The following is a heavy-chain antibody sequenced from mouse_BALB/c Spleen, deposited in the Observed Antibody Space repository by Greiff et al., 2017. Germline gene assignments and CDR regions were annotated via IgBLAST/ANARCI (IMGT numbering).Heavy chain of an antibody. CDR2: ISSGGGST. CDR3: ARHGKDYYGSSSFAY. J-gene: IGHJ3*01. V-gene: IGHV5-12-1*01. CDR1: GFAFSSYD. Sequence: EVMFVESGGGLVKPGGSLKLSCAASGFAFSSYDMSWVRQTPEKRLEWVAYISSGGGSTYYPDTVKGRFTISRDNAKNTLYLQMSSLKSEDTAMYYCARHGKDYYGSSSFAYWGQGTLVTVSA. D-gene: IGHD1-1*01.